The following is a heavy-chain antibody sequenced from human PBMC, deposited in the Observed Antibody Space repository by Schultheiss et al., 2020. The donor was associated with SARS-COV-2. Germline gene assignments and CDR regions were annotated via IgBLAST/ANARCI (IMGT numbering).Heavy chain of an antibody. J-gene: IGHJ4*02. CDR2: IYYSGST. D-gene: IGHD6-19*01. CDR1: GGSISSYY. Sequence: SETLSLTCTVSGGSISSYYWSWIRQPPGKGLEWIGSIYYSGSTYYNPSLKSRVTISVDTSKNQFSLKLSSVTAADTAVYYCAREYRAVAAADYWGQGTLVTVSS. CDR3: AREYRAVAAADY. V-gene: IGHV4-39*07.